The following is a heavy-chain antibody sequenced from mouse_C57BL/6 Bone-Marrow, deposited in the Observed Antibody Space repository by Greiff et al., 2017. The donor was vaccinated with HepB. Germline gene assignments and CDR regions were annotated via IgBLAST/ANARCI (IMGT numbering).Heavy chain of an antibody. Sequence: EVQVVESGPGLVKPSQSLSLTCSVTGYSITSGYYWNWIRQFPGNKLEWMGYISYDGSNNYNPSLKNRISITRDTSKNQFFLKLNSVTTEDTATYYCARDGDSNYWYFDVWGTGTTVTVSS. CDR3: ARDGDSNYWYFDV. V-gene: IGHV3-6*01. CDR2: ISYDGSN. CDR1: GYSITSGYY. D-gene: IGHD2-5*01. J-gene: IGHJ1*03.